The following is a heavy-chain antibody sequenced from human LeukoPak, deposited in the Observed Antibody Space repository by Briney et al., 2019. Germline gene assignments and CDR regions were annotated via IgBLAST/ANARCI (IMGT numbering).Heavy chain of an antibody. Sequence: ASVKVSCKVSGYSLSDFAVHWVRQAPGKGLEWMGGYDLEGGETVNEQKFQWRVTMTEGMDTAYMDLSSLKSGATAVYYCAIATRSDAGDTWGQGTLVTVSS. J-gene: IGHJ5*02. CDR2: YDLEGGET. CDR3: AIATRSDAGDT. CDR1: GYSLSDFA. V-gene: IGHV1-24*01.